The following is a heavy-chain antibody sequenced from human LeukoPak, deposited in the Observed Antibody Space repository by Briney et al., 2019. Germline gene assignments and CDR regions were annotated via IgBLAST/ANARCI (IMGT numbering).Heavy chain of an antibody. J-gene: IGHJ4*02. Sequence: GGSLRLSCAASGFSFNTCGMHWVRQAPGKGLEWVAVAYSDGSTKYYADSVKGRFTISKDTSKNMLYVEMNSLRAEDTAVYYCATGGGFYYSHWGQGTLVTVSS. V-gene: IGHV3-33*01. D-gene: IGHD3-22*01. CDR2: AYSDGSTK. CDR3: ATGGGFYYSH. CDR1: GFSFNTCG.